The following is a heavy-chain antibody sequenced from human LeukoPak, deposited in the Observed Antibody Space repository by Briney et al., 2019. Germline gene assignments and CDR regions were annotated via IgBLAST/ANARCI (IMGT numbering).Heavy chain of an antibody. CDR3: AELGITMIGGV. J-gene: IGHJ6*04. Sequence: GGSLRLSCAASGFTFSTYAMHWVRQAPGKGLEWVAVISYDVSKTYYADSVKGRFTISRDNSKNTLYLQMNSLRAEDTAVYYCAELGITMIGGVWGKGTTVTISS. D-gene: IGHD3-10*02. V-gene: IGHV3-30*04. CDR1: GFTFSTYA. CDR2: ISYDVSKT.